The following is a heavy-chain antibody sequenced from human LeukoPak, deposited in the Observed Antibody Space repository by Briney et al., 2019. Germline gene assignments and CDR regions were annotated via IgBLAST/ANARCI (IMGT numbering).Heavy chain of an antibody. CDR3: ARDTEYSRFYYYYMDV. CDR2: IYTSGST. V-gene: IGHV4-61*02. D-gene: IGHD6-6*01. Sequence: SETLSLTCTVSGGSISSGSYYWSWIRQPAGKGLEWIGRIYTSGSTNYNPSLKSRVTISVDTSKNQFSLKLSSVTAADTAVYYCARDTEYSRFYYYYMDVWGKGTTVTVSS. CDR1: GGSISSGSYY. J-gene: IGHJ6*03.